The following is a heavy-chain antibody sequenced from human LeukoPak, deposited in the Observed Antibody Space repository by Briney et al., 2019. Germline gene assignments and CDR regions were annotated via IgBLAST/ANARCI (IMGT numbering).Heavy chain of an antibody. J-gene: IGHJ6*03. V-gene: IGHV4-59*01. CDR2: IYYSGST. Sequence: SETLSLTCTVSGGSISGYYWSWIRQSPGKGLEWIGYIYYSGSTNYNPSLKSRVAISLDTSKNQFSLKLSSVTAADTAVYYCAKAGNWGGYYYYLDVWGKGATVTVSS. CDR3: AKAGNWGGYYYYLDV. D-gene: IGHD7-27*01. CDR1: GGSISGYY.